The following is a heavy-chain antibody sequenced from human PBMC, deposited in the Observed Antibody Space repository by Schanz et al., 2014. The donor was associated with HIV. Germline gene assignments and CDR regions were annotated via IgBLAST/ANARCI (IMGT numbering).Heavy chain of an antibody. D-gene: IGHD4-17*01. CDR3: AKGGFYGDYVSYYYGLDV. J-gene: IGHJ6*02. Sequence: EVQLLESGGGLLHPGGSLRLSCAASGFTFNSYAMNALSWVRQAPGRGLEWVSLISGSGGSTYYADSVKGRFTISRGNSKNTLYLQMNSLRAEDTAVYYCAKGGFYGDYVSYYYGLDVWGQGTTVTVSS. CDR1: GFTFNSYA. CDR2: ISGSGGST. V-gene: IGHV3-23*01.